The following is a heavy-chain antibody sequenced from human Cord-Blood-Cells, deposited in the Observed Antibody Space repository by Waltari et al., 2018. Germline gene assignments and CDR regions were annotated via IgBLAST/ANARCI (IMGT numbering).Heavy chain of an antibody. CDR3: ARCRAGGGDPLALCGAFDI. CDR2: INPSEST. D-gene: IGHD1-26*01. J-gene: IGHJ3*02. V-gene: IGHV4-34*01. CDR1: RGYSRGYY. Sequence: HVQLHQCGAGLLKPSETLSLTCAVYRGYSRGYYRRWIRQPPGTGPEWIGEINPSESTNYNPSLKSRVTISVDTSKNQFSLKLSSVTAADTAVYYCARCRAGGGDPLALCGAFDIWGQGTMVTVSS.